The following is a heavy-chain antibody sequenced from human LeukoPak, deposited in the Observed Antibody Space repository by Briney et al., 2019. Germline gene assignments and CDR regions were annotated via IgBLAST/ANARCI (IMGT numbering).Heavy chain of an antibody. CDR1: GFTFSSYG. D-gene: IGHD1-14*01. CDR3: AKDTTPPKAGFDP. V-gene: IGHV3-30*02. CDR2: IRYDGSNK. J-gene: IGHJ5*02. Sequence: GGSLRLSCAAPGFTFSSYGMHWVRQAPGKGLEWVAFIRYDGSNKYYADSVKGRFTISRDNSKNTLYLQMNSLRAEDTAVYYCAKDTTPPKAGFDPWGQGTLVTVSS.